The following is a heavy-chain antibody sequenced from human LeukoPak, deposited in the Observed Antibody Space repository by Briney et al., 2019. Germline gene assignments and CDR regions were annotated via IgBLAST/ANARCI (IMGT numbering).Heavy chain of an antibody. CDR3: ARIYDGSGSYYKSPEY. D-gene: IGHD3-10*01. CDR2: INHSGST. J-gene: IGHJ4*02. Sequence: PSETLSLTCAVYGGSFSGYYWSWIRQPPGKGLEWIGEINHSGSTNYNPSLKSRVTISVDTSKNQFSLKLSSVTAADTAVYYCARIYDGSGSYYKSPEYWGQGTLVTVSS. V-gene: IGHV4-34*01. CDR1: GGSFSGYY.